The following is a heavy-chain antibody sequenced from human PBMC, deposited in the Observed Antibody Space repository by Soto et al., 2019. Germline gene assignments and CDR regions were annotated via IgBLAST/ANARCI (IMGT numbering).Heavy chain of an antibody. CDR3: ARGADYISGSYRFYFDY. V-gene: IGHV4-30-2*01. CDR2: INHSGST. Sequence: SETLSLTCAVSGGSISSGGYSWSWIRQPPGKGLEWIGEINHSGSTNCNPSLKSRVTISVDTSKNQFSLKLNSVTAADTAVYYCARGADYISGSYRFYFDYWGQGTLVTVSS. D-gene: IGHD3-16*02. CDR1: GGSISSGGYS. J-gene: IGHJ4*02.